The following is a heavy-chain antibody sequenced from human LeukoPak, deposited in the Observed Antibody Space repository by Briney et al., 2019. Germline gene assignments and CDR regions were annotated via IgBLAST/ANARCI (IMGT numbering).Heavy chain of an antibody. V-gene: IGHV3-21*01. Sequence: GGSLRLSCAASGFTFSSYSMNWVRQAPGKGLEWVSSISSSSSYIYYADSVKGRFTISRDNAKNSLYLQMNSLRAEDTAVYYCERVRRSSSWPDAFDIWGQGTMVTVSS. CDR1: GFTFSSYS. D-gene: IGHD6-13*01. CDR3: ERVRRSSSWPDAFDI. J-gene: IGHJ3*02. CDR2: ISSSSSYI.